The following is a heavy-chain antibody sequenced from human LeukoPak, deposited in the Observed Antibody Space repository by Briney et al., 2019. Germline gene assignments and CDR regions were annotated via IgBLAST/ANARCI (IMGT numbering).Heavy chain of an antibody. CDR1: GYTFTSYD. Sequence: ASVKVSCKASGYTFTSYDIGWVRQAPGQGLEWMGWISAYNGNTNYIQKFQGRVTMTADTSTSTACMELRSLRSDDTAVYYCARVPSYNDFWSGYGVGWFDPWGQGTLVTVSS. J-gene: IGHJ5*02. CDR2: ISAYNGNT. CDR3: ARVPSYNDFWSGYGVGWFDP. V-gene: IGHV1-18*01. D-gene: IGHD3-3*01.